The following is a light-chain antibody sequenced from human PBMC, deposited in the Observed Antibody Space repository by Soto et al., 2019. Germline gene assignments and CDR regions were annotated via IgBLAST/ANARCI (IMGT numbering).Light chain of an antibody. CDR2: EGS. Sequence: QSALTQPASVSGSPGQSITISCTGTSSDVGSYNLDSWYQQHPGKAPKLMIYEGSKRPSGVSNRFSGSKSGNTASLTISGLQAEDEADYYCCSYAGSSTPVVFGGGTKLTVL. CDR3: CSYAGSSTPVV. V-gene: IGLV2-23*01. CDR1: SSDVGSYNL. J-gene: IGLJ2*01.